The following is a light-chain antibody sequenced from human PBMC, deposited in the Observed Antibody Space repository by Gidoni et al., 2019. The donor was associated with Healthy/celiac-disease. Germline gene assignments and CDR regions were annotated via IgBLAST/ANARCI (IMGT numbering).Light chain of an antibody. CDR2: WAS. Sequence: DIVMTQSPDSLAVSLGERATINCKSSQRVFYSSNNKNYLAWYQKKPRQPPKLLIYWASNRDSGVPDRFSGSGFGTDFTLTISSLQAEDVAVYYCQQYYGTPPSFGQGTTLEIK. V-gene: IGKV4-1*01. CDR3: QQYYGTPPS. J-gene: IGKJ2*03. CDR1: QRVFYSSNNKNY.